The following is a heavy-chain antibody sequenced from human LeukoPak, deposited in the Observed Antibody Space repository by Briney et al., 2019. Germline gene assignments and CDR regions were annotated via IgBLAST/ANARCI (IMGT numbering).Heavy chain of an antibody. J-gene: IGHJ5*02. CDR3: ARGGALIDP. CDR2: IYFTGST. CDR1: GGSINNYY. D-gene: IGHD1-26*01. V-gene: IGHV4-59*01. Sequence: KASETLSLTCTVSGGSINNYYWSWIRQPPGKGLEWIGYIYFTGSTNYNPSLKSRVTISVDTSKNQFSLKLSSVTAADTAVYYCARGGALIDPWGQGTLVTVSS.